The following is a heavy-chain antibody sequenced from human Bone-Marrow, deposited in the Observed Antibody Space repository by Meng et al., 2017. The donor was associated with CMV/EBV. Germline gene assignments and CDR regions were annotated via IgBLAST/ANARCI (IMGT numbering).Heavy chain of an antibody. V-gene: IGHV1-2*06. CDR2: INPNSGGT. D-gene: IGHD3-10*01. J-gene: IGHJ6*02. Sequence: ASVKVSCKASGYTFTDYYIHWVRQAPGQGLEWMGRINPNSGGTNYAQMFHGRVTMTRDTSLTTAYMELSSLRSDDTAVYYCARDRVLRGVNGMDVWGQGTTVTVSS. CDR3: ARDRVLRGVNGMDV. CDR1: GYTFTDYY.